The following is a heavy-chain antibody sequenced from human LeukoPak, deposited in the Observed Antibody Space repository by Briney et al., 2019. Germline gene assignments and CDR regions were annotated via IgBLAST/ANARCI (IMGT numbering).Heavy chain of an antibody. Sequence: GSLRLSCAASGFTFSSYAMSWVRQAPGKGLEWVSAISGSGGSTYYADSVKGRFPISRDNSKNTLYLQMNSPRAEDTAVYYCAKFYGDSHDYWGQGTLVTVSS. J-gene: IGHJ4*02. CDR2: ISGSGGST. CDR1: GFTFSSYA. CDR3: AKFYGDSHDY. V-gene: IGHV3-23*01. D-gene: IGHD4-17*01.